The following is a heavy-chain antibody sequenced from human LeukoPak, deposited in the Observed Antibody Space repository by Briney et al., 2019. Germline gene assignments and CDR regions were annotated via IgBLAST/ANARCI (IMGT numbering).Heavy chain of an antibody. V-gene: IGHV1-18*04. CDR2: ISAYNGNT. J-gene: IGHJ4*02. CDR3: ARVLSYPVTTVIDY. D-gene: IGHD4-17*01. Sequence: ASVKVSCKASGYTFTSYGISWVRQAPGQGLEWMGGISAYNGNTNYAQKLQGRVTMTTDTSTSTAYMELRSLRSDDTAVYYCARVLSYPVTTVIDYWGQGTLVTVSS. CDR1: GYTFTSYG.